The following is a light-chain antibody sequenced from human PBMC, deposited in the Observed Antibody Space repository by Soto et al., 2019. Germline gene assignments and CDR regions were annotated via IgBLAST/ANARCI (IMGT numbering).Light chain of an antibody. V-gene: IGLV2-8*01. CDR1: SSDVGGYNY. CDR3: SSYAGSNNLV. CDR2: DVS. J-gene: IGLJ1*01. Sequence: QSALTQPPSASGSLGQSVTISCTGTSSDVGGYNYVSWYQQHPGKAPKLLIYDVSHRPSGVPDRFSGSKSGNTASLTVSGLQAEDEVDYYCSSYAGSNNLVFGTGTKLTFL.